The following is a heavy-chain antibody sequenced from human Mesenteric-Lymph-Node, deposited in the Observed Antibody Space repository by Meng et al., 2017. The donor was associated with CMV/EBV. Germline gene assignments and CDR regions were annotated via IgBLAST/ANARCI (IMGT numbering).Heavy chain of an antibody. Sequence: ASVKVSCKASGYTFTGYYMHWVRQAPGQGLEWMGWINPYSGGTNYAQKLQGRVTMTTDTSTSTAYMELRSLRSDDTAVYYCASSYYDFWSGENYYYGMDVWGQGTTVTVSS. CDR3: ASSYYDFWSGENYYYGMDV. V-gene: IGHV1-2*02. J-gene: IGHJ6*02. CDR2: INPYSGGT. CDR1: GYTFTGYY. D-gene: IGHD3-3*01.